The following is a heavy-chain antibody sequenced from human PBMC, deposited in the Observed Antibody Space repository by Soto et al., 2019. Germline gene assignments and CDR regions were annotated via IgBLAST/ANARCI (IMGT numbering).Heavy chain of an antibody. J-gene: IGHJ4*02. V-gene: IGHV4-39*01. CDR3: ARRSPIAAAYTEY. CDR1: GGSISSSSYY. CDR2: IYYSGST. D-gene: IGHD6-13*01. Sequence: SETLSLTCTVSGGSISSSSYYWGWIRQPPGKGLEWIGSIYYSGSTYYNPSLKSRVTISVDTSKNQFSLKLSSVTAADTAVYYCARRSPIAAAYTEYWGPGTLVTVSS.